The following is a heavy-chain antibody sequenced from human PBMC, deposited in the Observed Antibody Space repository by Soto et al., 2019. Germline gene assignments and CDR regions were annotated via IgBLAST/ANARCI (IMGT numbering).Heavy chain of an antibody. CDR2: IIPIFGTA. V-gene: IGHV1-69*12. CDR3: AGKLTPFDYYYYGMDV. Sequence: QVQLVQSGAEVKKPGSSVKVSCKASGGTFSSYAISWVRQAPGQGLEWMGGIIPIFGTANYAQKFQGRVTITEDESTSTSYMELSSLRSEDTAVYYCAGKLTPFDYYYYGMDVWGQGTTVTVSS. D-gene: IGHD1-7*01. J-gene: IGHJ6*02. CDR1: GGTFSSYA.